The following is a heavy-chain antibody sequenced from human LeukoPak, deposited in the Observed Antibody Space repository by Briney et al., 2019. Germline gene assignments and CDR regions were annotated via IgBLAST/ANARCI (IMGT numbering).Heavy chain of an antibody. CDR2: IYYSGST. V-gene: IGHV4-39*01. CDR1: GGSIRSTSYY. Sequence: SETLSLTCTVSGGSIRSTSYYWGWIRQPPGKGLEWIGSIYYSGSTYYNPSLKSRVTISVDTSKNQFSLKLSSVTAADTAVYYCASTPHGTVDYWGQGTLVTVSS. J-gene: IGHJ4*02. CDR3: ASTPHGTVDY.